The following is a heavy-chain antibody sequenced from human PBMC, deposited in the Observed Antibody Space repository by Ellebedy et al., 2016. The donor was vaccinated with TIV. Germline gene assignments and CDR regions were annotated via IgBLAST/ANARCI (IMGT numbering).Heavy chain of an antibody. V-gene: IGHV3-30*03. CDR1: GFTFSSYG. J-gene: IGHJ4*02. Sequence: PGGSLRLSCAASGFTFSSYGMHWVRQAPGKGLEWVAVISYDGSNKYYADSVKGRFTISRDNSKNTLYLQMNSLRAEDTAVYYCATVNWMDGDFDYWGQGTLVTVSS. D-gene: IGHD1-20*01. CDR3: ATVNWMDGDFDY. CDR2: ISYDGSNK.